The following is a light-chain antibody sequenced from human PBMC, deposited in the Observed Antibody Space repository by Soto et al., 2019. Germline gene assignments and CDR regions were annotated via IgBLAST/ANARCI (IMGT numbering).Light chain of an antibody. V-gene: IGLV2-18*01. CDR3: SLYTSENTYV. Sequence: QSALTQPASVSGSPGQSITISCTGTSSDIGSYNRVSWYQQPPGTAPKLIIYEVNNRPSGVPDRFSGSKSGNTASLTISGLQAADEADYYCSLYTSENTYVFGTGTKVTVL. CDR2: EVN. J-gene: IGLJ1*01. CDR1: SSDIGSYNR.